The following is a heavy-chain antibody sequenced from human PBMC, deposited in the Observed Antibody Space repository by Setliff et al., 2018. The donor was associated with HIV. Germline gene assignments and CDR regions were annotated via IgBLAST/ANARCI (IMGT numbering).Heavy chain of an antibody. CDR3: VTGERYCLGGSCYSIIGH. D-gene: IGHD2-15*01. Sequence: GSLRLSYAASGFTVSSNYMSWVRQAPGKGLEWVSVIYIGGSTFYTDSVKGRFTISRDNSKNTLYLHMNSLRAEDTAMYYCVTGERYCLGGSCYSIIGHWGQGTLVTVSS. J-gene: IGHJ5*02. V-gene: IGHV3-53*01. CDR2: IYIGGST. CDR1: GFTVSSNY.